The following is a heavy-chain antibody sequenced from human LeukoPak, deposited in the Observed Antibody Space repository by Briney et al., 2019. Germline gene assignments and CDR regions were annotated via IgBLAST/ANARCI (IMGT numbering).Heavy chain of an antibody. D-gene: IGHD3-10*01. CDR1: GFTFSSYE. CDR2: ISSSGSTI. J-gene: IGHJ4*02. V-gene: IGHV3-48*03. Sequence: GGSLRLSCAASGFTFSSYEMNWVRQAPEKGLEWVSYISSSGSTIYYADSVKGRFTISRDNAKNSLYLQMNSLRAEDTAVYYCARDQVVRGVNYWGQGTLVTVSS. CDR3: ARDQVVRGVNY.